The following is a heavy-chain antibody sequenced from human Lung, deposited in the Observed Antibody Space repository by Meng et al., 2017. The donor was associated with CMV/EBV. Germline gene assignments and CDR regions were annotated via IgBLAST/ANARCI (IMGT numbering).Heavy chain of an antibody. J-gene: IGHJ4*02. CDR3: ARDLEY. Sequence: QLQLQESGPGLVRPAETLSLTCSVSGGSISSSTYYWAWIRQPPGKGLEWIGSLYDSGSTYYHPSLKSRVTISVDTSKTYFSLKLCSVTAADTAVYYCARDLEYWGQGTLVTVSS. CDR2: LYDSGST. V-gene: IGHV4-39*07. D-gene: IGHD1-1*01. CDR1: GGSISSSTYY.